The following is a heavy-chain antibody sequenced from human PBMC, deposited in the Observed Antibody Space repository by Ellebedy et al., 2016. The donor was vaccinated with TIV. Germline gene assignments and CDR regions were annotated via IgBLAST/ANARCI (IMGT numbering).Heavy chain of an antibody. J-gene: IGHJ6*02. D-gene: IGHD6-13*01. CDR2: MNPNSGNT. CDR3: ASLSSSWYPYYYGMDV. CDR1: GYTFTSYD. Sequence: ASVKVSCXASGYTFTSYDINWVRQATGQGPEWMGWMNPNSGNTGYAQKFQGRVTMTRNTSISTAYMELSSLRSEDTAVYYCASLSSSWYPYYYGMDVWGQGTTVTVSS. V-gene: IGHV1-8*01.